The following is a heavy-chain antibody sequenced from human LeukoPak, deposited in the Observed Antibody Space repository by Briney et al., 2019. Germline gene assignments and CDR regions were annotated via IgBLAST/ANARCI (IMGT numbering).Heavy chain of an antibody. CDR3: ANIVVVPAAIRRVHYYYMDV. CDR1: GGSFSGYY. Sequence: PSETLSLTCAVYGGSFSGYYWSWIRQPPGKGLEWIGEINHSGSTNYNPSLKSRVTISVDTSKNQFSLKLSSVTAADTAVYYCANIVVVPAAIRRVHYYYMDVWGKGTTVTISS. D-gene: IGHD2-2*02. CDR2: INHSGST. J-gene: IGHJ6*03. V-gene: IGHV4-34*01.